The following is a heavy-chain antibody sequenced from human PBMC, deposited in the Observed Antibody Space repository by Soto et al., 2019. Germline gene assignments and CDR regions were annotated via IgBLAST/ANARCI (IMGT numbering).Heavy chain of an antibody. CDR2: IDPGDSDT. V-gene: IGHV5-51*01. CDR3: ARIYCSGGNCYGDDGYYYYMDV. J-gene: IGHJ6*03. D-gene: IGHD2-15*01. CDR1: GYIFTNYW. Sequence: GESLKISCKGSGYIFTNYWIAWVRQMPGKGLEWMGIIDPGDSDTRYSPSFQGQVTISADKSISTAYLQWSILKASDTAMYYCARIYCSGGNCYGDDGYYYYMDVWGKGTTVTVSS.